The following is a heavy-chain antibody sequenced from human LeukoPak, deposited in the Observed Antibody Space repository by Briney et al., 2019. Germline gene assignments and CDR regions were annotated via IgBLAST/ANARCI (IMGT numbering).Heavy chain of an antibody. J-gene: IGHJ3*02. CDR3: ARVPGYSSNRAFGI. CDR2: IIPIFGTA. V-gene: IGHV1-69*05. D-gene: IGHD6-13*01. Sequence: SVKVSCKASGGTFSSYAISWVRQAPGQGLEWMGGIIPIFGTANYAQKFQGRVTITTDESTSTAYMELSSLRSEDTAVYYCARVPGYSSNRAFGIWGQGTMVTVSS. CDR1: GGTFSSYA.